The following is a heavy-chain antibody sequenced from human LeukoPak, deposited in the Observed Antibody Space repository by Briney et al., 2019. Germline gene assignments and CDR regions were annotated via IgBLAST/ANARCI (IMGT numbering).Heavy chain of an antibody. CDR2: IYYSGST. CDR3: ATDHSSGYNFDY. V-gene: IGHV4-39*07. CDR1: GGSISSSSYY. J-gene: IGHJ4*02. D-gene: IGHD3-22*01. Sequence: SETLSLTCTVSGGSISSSSYYWGWIRQPPGKGLEWIGSIYYSGSTYYNPSLKSRVTISVDTSKNQFSLKLSSVTAADTAVYYCATDHSSGYNFDYWGQGTLVTVSS.